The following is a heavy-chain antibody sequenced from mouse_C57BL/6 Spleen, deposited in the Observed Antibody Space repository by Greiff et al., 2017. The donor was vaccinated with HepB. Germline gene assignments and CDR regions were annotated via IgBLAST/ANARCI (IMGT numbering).Heavy chain of an antibody. CDR1: GYAFSSSW. D-gene: IGHD1-1*01. J-gene: IGHJ4*01. CDR2: IYPGDGDT. Sequence: QVQLQQSGPELVKPGASVKISCKASGYAFSSSWMNWVKQRPGKGLEWIGRIYPGDGDTNYNGKFKGKATLTADKSSSTAYMQLSSLTSEDSAVYFCARSPITTVVAGAMDYWGQGTSVTVSS. CDR3: ARSPITTVVAGAMDY. V-gene: IGHV1-82*01.